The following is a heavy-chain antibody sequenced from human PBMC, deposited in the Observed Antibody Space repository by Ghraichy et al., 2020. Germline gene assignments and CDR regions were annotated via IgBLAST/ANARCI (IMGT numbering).Heavy chain of an antibody. V-gene: IGHV4-39*01. Sequence: SETLSLTCIVSGGSIIGSTYYWSWIRQPPGKGLEWIGSIYYSGSTYYNSSLKSRVTISVDTSKNQFSLKVTSVTAAETAVYYCARHSSGFFYVWFDPWGQGKLVTVSS. D-gene: IGHD3-22*01. CDR2: IYYSGST. CDR3: ARHSSGFFYVWFDP. CDR1: GGSIIGSTYY. J-gene: IGHJ5*02.